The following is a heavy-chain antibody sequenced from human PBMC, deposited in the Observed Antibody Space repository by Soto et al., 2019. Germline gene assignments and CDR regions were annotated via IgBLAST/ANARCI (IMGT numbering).Heavy chain of an antibody. J-gene: IGHJ4*02. CDR2: IVVGSGNT. D-gene: IGHD3-10*01. V-gene: IGHV1-58*01. CDR1: GFTFTSSA. Sequence: QMQLVQSGPEVKKPGTSVKVSCKASGFTFTSSAVQWVRQARGQRLEWIGWIVVGSGNTNYAQKFQERVTITRDMSTCTAYMELSSLRSEDTAVYYCAGTLRCFGEFVRPFDYWGQGTLVTVSS. CDR3: AGTLRCFGEFVRPFDY.